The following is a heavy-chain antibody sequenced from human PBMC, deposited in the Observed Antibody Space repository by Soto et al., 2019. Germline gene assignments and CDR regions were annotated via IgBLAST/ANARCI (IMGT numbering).Heavy chain of an antibody. J-gene: IGHJ4*02. Sequence: EVQVLESGGDLVQPGGSLRLSCAASGFTFSSYAMNWVRQAPGKGLEWVSAISGSGGSTYYTDSVKGRFTISRDNSKNTLYLQMSSLRAEDTAVYYCAKLRHSSSSGGVDYWGQGTLVTVSS. CDR1: GFTFSSYA. CDR3: AKLRHSSSSGGVDY. D-gene: IGHD6-6*01. CDR2: ISGSGGST. V-gene: IGHV3-23*01.